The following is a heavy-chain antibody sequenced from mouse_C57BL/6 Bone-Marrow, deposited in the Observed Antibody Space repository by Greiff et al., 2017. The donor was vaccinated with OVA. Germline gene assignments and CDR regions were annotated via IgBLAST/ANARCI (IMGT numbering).Heavy chain of an antibody. J-gene: IGHJ1*03. CDR2: ISSGSSTI. Sequence: EVQGVESGGGLVKPGGSLKLSCAASGFTFSDYGMHWVRQAPEKGLEWVAYISSGSSTIYYADTVKGRFTISRDNDKDTLFRQMTSLRSEDTAMYYCARKGYDYDGGVTYWYFDVWGTGTTVTVSS. D-gene: IGHD2-4*01. CDR1: GFTFSDYG. V-gene: IGHV5-17*01. CDR3: ARKGYDYDGGVTYWYFDV.